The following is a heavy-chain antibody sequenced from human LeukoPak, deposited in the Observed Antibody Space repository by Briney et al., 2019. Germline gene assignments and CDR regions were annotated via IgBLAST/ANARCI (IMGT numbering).Heavy chain of an antibody. D-gene: IGHD6-6*01. J-gene: IGHJ4*02. CDR1: GGSISSYY. Sequence: SETLSLTRTVSGGSISSYYWSWIRQPPGKGLEWIGYIYYSGSTNYNPSLKSRVTISVDKSKNQFSLKLSSVTAADTAVYYCARWRRQPARPGYYFDYWGQGTLVTVSS. V-gene: IGHV4-59*12. CDR3: ARWRRQPARPGYYFDY. CDR2: IYYSGST.